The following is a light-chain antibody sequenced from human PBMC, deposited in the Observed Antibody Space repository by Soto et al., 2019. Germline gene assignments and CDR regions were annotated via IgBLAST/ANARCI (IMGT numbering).Light chain of an antibody. CDR3: QQYNSYSGYT. V-gene: IGKV1-5*01. Sequence: DIRMTQSPSTLSASVGDRVTITCRASQSISRWLAWYQKKPGKAPKLLIFDASSLDSGVPSRFSGSGSGTEFPLTISSLQPDDFATYYCQQYNSYSGYTFGQGTKLEIK. CDR1: QSISRW. CDR2: DAS. J-gene: IGKJ2*01.